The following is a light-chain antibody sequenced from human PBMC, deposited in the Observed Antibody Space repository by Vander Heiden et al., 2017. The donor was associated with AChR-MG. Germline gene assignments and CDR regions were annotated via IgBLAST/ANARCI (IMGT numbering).Light chain of an antibody. V-gene: IGKV1-39*01. J-gene: IGKJ2*01. Sequence: DIQMTQSPSSLSASVGDRVTITCRTSQTISSDLNWYQQRSGKAHKLLISATSTFQSGVPSRFSRRGSGTDFTLTISSLQPEDFATYYCQQSVSPPYTFGQWTKVDIK. CDR3: QQSVSPPYT. CDR2: ATS. CDR1: QTISSD.